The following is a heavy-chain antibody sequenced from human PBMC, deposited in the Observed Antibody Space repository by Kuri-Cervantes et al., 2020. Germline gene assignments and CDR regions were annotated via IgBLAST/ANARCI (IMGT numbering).Heavy chain of an antibody. CDR3: ATAGADYGDYYYYGMDV. V-gene: IGHV1-24*01. J-gene: IGHJ6*02. CDR1: GYTFTGYY. Sequence: ASVKVSCKASGYTFTGYYMHWVRQAPGQGLEWMGGFDPEDGETIYAQKFQGRVTMTEDTSTDTAYMELSSLRSEDTAVYYCATAGADYGDYYYYGMDVWGQGTTVTVSS. D-gene: IGHD4-17*01. CDR2: FDPEDGET.